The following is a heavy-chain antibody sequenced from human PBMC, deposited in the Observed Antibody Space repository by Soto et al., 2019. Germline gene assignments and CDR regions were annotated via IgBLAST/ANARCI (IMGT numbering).Heavy chain of an antibody. CDR2: INHSGST. CDR3: ALQDYYDSRAFDY. D-gene: IGHD3-22*01. V-gene: IGHV4-34*01. J-gene: IGHJ4*02. Sequence: PSETLSLTCAVYGGSFSGYYWSWIRQPPGKGLEWIGEINHSGSTNYNPSLKSRVTISVDTSKSQFSLKLSSVTAADTAVYYCALQDYYDSRAFDYWGQGTLVTV. CDR1: GGSFSGYY.